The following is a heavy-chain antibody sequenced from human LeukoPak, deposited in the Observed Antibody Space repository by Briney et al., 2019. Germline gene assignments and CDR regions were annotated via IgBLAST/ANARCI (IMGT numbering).Heavy chain of an antibody. D-gene: IGHD3-22*01. J-gene: IGHJ4*02. CDR2: MYYTGST. Sequence: SETLSLTCTVSGGSVSCSSYYWGWIRQPPGKGLEWIGSMYYTGSTYYNPSLKSRVTISVDTSKNQFSLKLSSVTAADTAVYYCARHVGYYDTTGNFRDYWGQGTLVTVSS. V-gene: IGHV4-39*01. CDR3: ARHVGYYDTTGNFRDY. CDR1: GGSVSCSSYY.